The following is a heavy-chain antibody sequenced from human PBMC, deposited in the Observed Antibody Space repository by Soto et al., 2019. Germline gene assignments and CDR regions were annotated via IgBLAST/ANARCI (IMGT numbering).Heavy chain of an antibody. CDR2: INPDGRTI. CDR1: ALSFSTSW. Sequence: GGSLRLSCAASALSFSTSWMHWVRQAPGEGLVWVSRINPDGRTINYADSVKGRFTISRDNAKNTLYLQMNILRAEDTAVYFCATAGNYSFDNWGLGSLVTVSS. V-gene: IGHV3-74*01. J-gene: IGHJ4*02. CDR3: ATAGNYSFDN. D-gene: IGHD4-4*01.